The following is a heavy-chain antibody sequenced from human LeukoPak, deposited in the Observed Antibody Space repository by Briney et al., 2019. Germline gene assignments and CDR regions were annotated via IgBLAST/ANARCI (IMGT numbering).Heavy chain of an antibody. V-gene: IGHV2-5*01. J-gene: IGHJ3*02. CDR1: GFSLTTTEVG. Sequence: SGPPLVKPTQTLTLTRTFSGFSLTTTEVGVGWIRQPPGKALEWLALIYWNDDKRYSPSLKNRLTITKDTSKTQVVLTMTNMDPVDTATYFCARKGITMVRGVNAFAIWGQGTMVTVSS. D-gene: IGHD3-10*01. CDR2: IYWNDDK. CDR3: ARKGITMVRGVNAFAI.